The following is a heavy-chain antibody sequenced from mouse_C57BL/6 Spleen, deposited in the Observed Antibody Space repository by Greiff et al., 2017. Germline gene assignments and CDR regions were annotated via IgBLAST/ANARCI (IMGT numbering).Heavy chain of an antibody. CDR2: INPYNGGT. V-gene: IGHV1-19*01. J-gene: IGHJ2*01. CDR1: GYTFTDYY. D-gene: IGHD3-2*02. CDR3: AVAQATYYFDY. Sequence: VQLQQSGPVLVKPGASVKMSCKASGYTFTDYYMNWVKQSHGKSLEWIGVINPYNGGTSYNQKFKGKATLTVDKSSSTAYMELNSLTSEDSAVYYCAVAQATYYFDYWGQGTTLTVSS.